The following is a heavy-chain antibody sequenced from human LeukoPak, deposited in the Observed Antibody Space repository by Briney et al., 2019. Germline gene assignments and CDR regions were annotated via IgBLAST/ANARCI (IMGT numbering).Heavy chain of an antibody. V-gene: IGHV3-48*03. Sequence: GGSLRLSCAASGFTFSSYEMNWVRQAPGKGLEWVSYISSSGSTIYYADSVKGRFTISRDNAKNSLYLQMNSLRAEDTAVYYCAREPTYGSGGSCYFDYWGQGTLVTVSS. CDR3: AREPTYGSGGSCYFDY. J-gene: IGHJ4*02. D-gene: IGHD2-15*01. CDR1: GFTFSSYE. CDR2: ISSSGSTI.